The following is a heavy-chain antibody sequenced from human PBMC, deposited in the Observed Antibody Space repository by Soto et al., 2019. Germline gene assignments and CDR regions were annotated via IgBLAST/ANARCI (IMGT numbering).Heavy chain of an antibody. CDR3: ARSLYSSSWYGSWYFDL. V-gene: IGHV3-33*01. D-gene: IGHD6-13*01. CDR2: IWYDGSNK. J-gene: IGHJ2*01. Sequence: QVQLVESGGGVVQPGRSLRLSCAASGFTFSSYGMHWVRQAPGKGLVWVAVIWYDGSNKYYADSVKGRFTISRDNSKYTLYLQMNSLRAEDTAVYYCARSLYSSSWYGSWYFDLWGRGTLITVSS. CDR1: GFTFSSYG.